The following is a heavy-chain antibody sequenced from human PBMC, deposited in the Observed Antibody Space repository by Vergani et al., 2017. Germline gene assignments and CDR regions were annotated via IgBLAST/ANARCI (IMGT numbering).Heavy chain of an antibody. CDR1: GFTFSSYG. V-gene: IGHV3-33*01. D-gene: IGHD1-14*01. J-gene: IGHJ6*03. Sequence: QVQLVESGGGVVQPGRSLRLSCAASGFTFSSYGMHWVRQAPGKGLEWVAVIWYDGSNKYYADSVKGRFTISRDNSKNTLYLQMNSLRAEDTAVYYCARDRTYYYMDVWGKGTTVTVSS. CDR3: ARDRTYYYMDV. CDR2: IWYDGSNK.